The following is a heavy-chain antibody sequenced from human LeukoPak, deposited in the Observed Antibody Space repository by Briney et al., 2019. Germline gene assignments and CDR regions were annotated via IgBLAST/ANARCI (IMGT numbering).Heavy chain of an antibody. CDR2: INHSGST. V-gene: IGHV4-34*01. J-gene: IGHJ5*02. CDR1: GGSFSGYY. D-gene: IGHD5-18*01. CDR3: ARGPPGVGYSYGYWFDP. Sequence: SETLSLTRAVYGGSFSGYYWSWIREPPGKGLGWGGEINHSGSTNYNPSLKSRVTISVDTSKNQFSLTLRSVTAADTAVYYCARGPPGVGYSYGYWFDPWGQGTLVTVSS.